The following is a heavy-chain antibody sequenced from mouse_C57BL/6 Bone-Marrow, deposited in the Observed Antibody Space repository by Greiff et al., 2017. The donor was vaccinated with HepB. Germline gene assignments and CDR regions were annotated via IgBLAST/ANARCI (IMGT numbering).Heavy chain of an antibody. CDR1: GYTFTDHT. CDR2: IYPRDGST. Sequence: QVQLQQSDAELVKPGASVKISCKVSGYTFTDHTIHWMKQRPEQGLEWIGYIYPRDGSTKYNEKFKGKATLTADKSSSTAYMQLNSLTSEDSAVYFCAREGYYGNYVAWFAYWGQGTLVTVSA. J-gene: IGHJ3*01. CDR3: AREGYYGNYVAWFAY. V-gene: IGHV1-78*01. D-gene: IGHD2-1*01.